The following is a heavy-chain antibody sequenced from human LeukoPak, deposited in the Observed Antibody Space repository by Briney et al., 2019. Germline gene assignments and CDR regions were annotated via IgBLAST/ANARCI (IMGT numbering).Heavy chain of an antibody. V-gene: IGHV3-11*04. J-gene: IGHJ4*02. CDR2: ISSSGTII. Sequence: GGSLRLSCAASGFTFSDYYMNWIRQAPGKGLEWISYISSSGTIIYYADSVKGRFTISRDNAKNSLYLEMNSLRAEDTAVYYCARDFSSASRPKLFDYWGQGTLVTVSS. CDR3: ARDFSSASRPKLFDY. CDR1: GFTFSDYY. D-gene: IGHD6-19*01.